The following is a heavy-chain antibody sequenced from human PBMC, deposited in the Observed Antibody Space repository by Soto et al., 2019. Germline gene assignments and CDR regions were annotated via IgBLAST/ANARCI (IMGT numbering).Heavy chain of an antibody. Sequence: ILSLTCAVSGDSISSWGYSWTWIRHPPGKALECIGNIYDSGSTSYNPSLKSRVTISVDRSKNQFSLKLTSVTAADTAVYFCARGSSSYYDYGMDVWGQGTTLTVSS. CDR3: ARGSSSYYDYGMDV. CDR1: GDSISSWGYS. D-gene: IGHD6-6*01. J-gene: IGHJ6*02. CDR2: IYDSGST. V-gene: IGHV4-30-2*01.